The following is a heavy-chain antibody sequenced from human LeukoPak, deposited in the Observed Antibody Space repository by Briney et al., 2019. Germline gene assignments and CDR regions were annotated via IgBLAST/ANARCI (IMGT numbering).Heavy chain of an antibody. CDR3: ARGSERGYYYGMDV. V-gene: IGHV3-53*01. Sequence: GGSLRLSCAASGFTVSSNYMSWVRQAPGKGLEWVSVIYSGGSTYYADSVKGRFTISRDNSKNTLYLQMNSLRAEDTAVYYCARGSERGYYYGMDVWGQGTTVTVSS. CDR2: IYSGGST. CDR1: GFTVSSNY. J-gene: IGHJ6*02.